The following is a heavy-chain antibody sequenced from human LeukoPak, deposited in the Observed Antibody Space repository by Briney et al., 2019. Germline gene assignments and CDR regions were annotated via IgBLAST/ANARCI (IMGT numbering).Heavy chain of an antibody. J-gene: IGHJ4*02. D-gene: IGHD6-6*01. V-gene: IGHV4-59*01. CDR3: ARIEYSSSCDY. Sequence: SETLSLTCTVSGGSISSYYWSWIRQPPGKGLEWIGYIYYSGSTNYNPSLKSRVTISVDTSKNQFSLKLSSVTAADTAVYYCARIEYSSSCDYWGQGTLVTVSS. CDR1: GGSISSYY. CDR2: IYYSGST.